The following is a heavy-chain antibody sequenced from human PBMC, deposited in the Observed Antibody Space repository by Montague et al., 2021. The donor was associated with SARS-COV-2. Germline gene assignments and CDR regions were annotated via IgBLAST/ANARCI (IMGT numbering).Heavy chain of an antibody. D-gene: IGHD5-12*01. CDR3: AGGWLRNGFDP. J-gene: IGHJ5*02. Sequence: CAISGDSVARNTAAWNGNRQSPSKGPEWVGRTYYRTKRNNDYAVSVKSRMTIIAAASENQFSLQLNSVTPEDTAVYYCAGGWLRNGFDPWGQGTLVTVSS. V-gene: IGHV6-1*01. CDR2: TYYRTKRNN. CDR1: GDSVARNTAA.